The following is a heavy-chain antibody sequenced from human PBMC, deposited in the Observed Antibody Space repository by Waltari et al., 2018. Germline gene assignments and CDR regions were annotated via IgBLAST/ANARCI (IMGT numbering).Heavy chain of an antibody. D-gene: IGHD6-13*01. J-gene: IGHJ4*02. CDR3: ARPRGYSSSWYYFDY. V-gene: IGHV5-51*01. CDR2: IYPGDSDT. Sequence: EVQLVQSGAEVKKPGESLKISCKGSGYSFTSYWIGWVRQMPGKGLEWMGIIYPGDSDTTYSPSFQGQVTISADKSISPAYLQWSSLKASDTAMYYCARPRGYSSSWYYFDYWGQGTLVTVSS. CDR1: GYSFTSYW.